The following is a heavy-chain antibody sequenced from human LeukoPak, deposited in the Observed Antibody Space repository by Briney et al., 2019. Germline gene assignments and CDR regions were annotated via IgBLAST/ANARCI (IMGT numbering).Heavy chain of an antibody. V-gene: IGHV4-39*07. CDR1: GGSISSSSYY. Sequence: SETLSLTCTVSGGSISSSSYYWGWIRQPPGKGLEWIGSIYYSGSTYYNPSLKSRVTISVDTSKNQFSLKLSSVTAADTAVYYCARDPGRYYDSSGYYLLRGPTQEIDYWGQGTLVTVSS. J-gene: IGHJ4*02. D-gene: IGHD3-22*01. CDR2: IYYSGST. CDR3: ARDPGRYYDSSGYYLLRGPTQEIDY.